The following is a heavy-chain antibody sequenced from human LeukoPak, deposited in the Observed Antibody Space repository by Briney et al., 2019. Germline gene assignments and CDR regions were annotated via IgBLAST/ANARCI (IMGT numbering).Heavy chain of an antibody. CDR1: GGSFSGYY. CDR2: INHSGST. CDR3: ARGTGEAFDI. D-gene: IGHD3-10*01. Sequence: RPSETLSLACAVYGGSFSGYYWSWIRQPPGKGLEWIGEINHSGSTNYNPSLKSRATISVDTSKNQFSLKLSSVTAADTAVYYCARGTGEAFDIWGQGTMVTVSS. V-gene: IGHV4-34*01. J-gene: IGHJ3*02.